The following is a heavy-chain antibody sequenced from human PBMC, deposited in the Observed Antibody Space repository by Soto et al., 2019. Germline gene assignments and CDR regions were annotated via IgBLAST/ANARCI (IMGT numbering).Heavy chain of an antibody. Sequence: PSETLSLTCTVSGGSISSGDYYWSWIRQPPGKGLEWIGYIYYSGSTYYNPSLKSRVTISVDTSKNQFSLKLSSVTAADTAVYYCARDGPYYGILTGYRNWFDPWGQGTLVTVSS. D-gene: IGHD3-9*01. J-gene: IGHJ5*02. CDR3: ARDGPYYGILTGYRNWFDP. CDR1: GGSISSGDYY. V-gene: IGHV4-30-4*01. CDR2: IYYSGST.